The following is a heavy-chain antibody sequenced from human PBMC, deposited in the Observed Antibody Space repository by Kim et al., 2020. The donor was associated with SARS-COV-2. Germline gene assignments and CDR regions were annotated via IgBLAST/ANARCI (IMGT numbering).Heavy chain of an antibody. CDR3: VRGGSGVWDI. D-gene: IGHD2-15*01. CDR2: IYSDNGNT. V-gene: IGHV1-3*04. J-gene: IGHJ3*02. CDR1: GYTFPTYN. Sequence: ASVKVSCKASGYTFPTYNMYWVRQAPGQRLEWMGGIYSDNGNTKYSQKLQGRVTITRDTSASTAYMELSSLTSEDTAVYYCVRGGSGVWDIWGHGAMVTV.